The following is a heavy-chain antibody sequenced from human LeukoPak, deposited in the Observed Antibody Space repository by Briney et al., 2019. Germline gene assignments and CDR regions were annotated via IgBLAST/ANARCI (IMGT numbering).Heavy chain of an antibody. CDR3: AREVLGYSYGDNWFDP. J-gene: IGHJ5*02. D-gene: IGHD5-18*01. Sequence: GGSLRLSCEASGFSVNDDHMTWVRQAPGKGLQWVSVLYKGGSTHYADSVKARFSISRDTSKNTVFLHMKGLRVEDTAVYYCAREVLGYSYGDNWFDPWGQGSLVTVSS. V-gene: IGHV3-66*01. CDR1: GFSVNDDH. CDR2: LYKGGST.